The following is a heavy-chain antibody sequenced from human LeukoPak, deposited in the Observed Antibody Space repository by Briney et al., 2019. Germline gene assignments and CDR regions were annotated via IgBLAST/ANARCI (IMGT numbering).Heavy chain of an antibody. CDR1: GFTLSSYS. Sequence: GSLRLSCAASGFTLSSYSMNWVRQAPGKGLEWVSSISSSSSYIYYADSVKGRFTISRDNAKNSLYLQMNSLRAEDTAVYYCARDLQYYDILTGYYNKGGFDYWGQGTLVTVSS. V-gene: IGHV3-21*01. CDR2: ISSSSSYI. J-gene: IGHJ4*02. CDR3: ARDLQYYDILTGYYNKGGFDY. D-gene: IGHD3-9*01.